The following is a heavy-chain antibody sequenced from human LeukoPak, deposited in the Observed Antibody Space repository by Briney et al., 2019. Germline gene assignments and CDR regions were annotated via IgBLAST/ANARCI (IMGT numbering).Heavy chain of an antibody. CDR1: GFTVSSNY. Sequence: GGSLRLSCAASGFTVSSNYMSWVRQAPGKGLEWVSVIYSGGSTYYADSVKGRFTISRDNSKNMLYLQMNSLRAEDTAVYYCARGPRNHYYDSSGLLDYWGQGTLVTVSS. CDR2: IYSGGST. CDR3: ARGPRNHYYDSSGLLDY. V-gene: IGHV3-53*01. J-gene: IGHJ4*02. D-gene: IGHD3-22*01.